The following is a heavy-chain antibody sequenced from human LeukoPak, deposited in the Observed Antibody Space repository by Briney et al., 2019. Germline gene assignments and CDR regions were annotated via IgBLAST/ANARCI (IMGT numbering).Heavy chain of an antibody. CDR1: GFTFSSYA. Sequence: GGALRLSCAASGFTFSSYAMHWVRQAPGKGLGWGALISYDGSNKYFADSVKGRFSISRDSSKNILYLQLNSLRAEDTAVYYCAKDRCSNGIGCYYYYMDVWGKGTTVTISS. V-gene: IGHV3-30*04. CDR2: ISYDGSNK. J-gene: IGHJ6*03. CDR3: AKDRCSNGIGCYYYYMDV. D-gene: IGHD2-8*01.